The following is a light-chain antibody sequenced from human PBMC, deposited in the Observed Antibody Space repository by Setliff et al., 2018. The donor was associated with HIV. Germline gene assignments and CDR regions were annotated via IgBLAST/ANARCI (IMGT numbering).Light chain of an antibody. CDR1: SSNIGSNA. J-gene: IGLJ2*01. V-gene: IGLV1-44*01. Sequence: QSVLTQPPSASGTPGQRDTISCSRSSSNIGSNAVNWYQRLPGTAPKLLIYTNNQRPSGVPARFSGSKSGTSASLAISGLQSEDEADYHCAAWDDRLNGVVFGGGTKVTVL. CDR2: TNN. CDR3: AAWDDRLNGVV.